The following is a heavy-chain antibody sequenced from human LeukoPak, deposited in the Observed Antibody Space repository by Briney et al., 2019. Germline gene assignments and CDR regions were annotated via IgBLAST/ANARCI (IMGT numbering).Heavy chain of an antibody. D-gene: IGHD1-26*01. V-gene: IGHV1-18*01. CDR1: GYTFTSCG. J-gene: IGHJ4*02. Sequence: ASLKVSCKAAGYTFTSCGISWVRQAPGQGLEWMAWINPKDGNIAYSQKLQGRLTVTTETSTSTAYMELRGLRSDDTAIYYCGRDVNCVCGDYWGQGTLVTVSS. CDR3: GRDVNCVCGDY. CDR2: INPKDGNI.